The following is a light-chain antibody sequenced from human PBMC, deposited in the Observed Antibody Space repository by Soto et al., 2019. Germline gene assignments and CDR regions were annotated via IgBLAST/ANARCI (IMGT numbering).Light chain of an antibody. CDR3: QQHGSSPT. CDR2: GAS. V-gene: IGKV3-20*01. J-gene: IGKJ3*01. Sequence: EIVLTQSPGTLSLSPGERATLSCRASQSVSSSYLAWYQQKPGQAPRLLIYGASSRATGIPDRFSGSGSGTDFTLPISRLEPEDFAVYYCQQHGSSPTFGPGTKVDIK. CDR1: QSVSSSY.